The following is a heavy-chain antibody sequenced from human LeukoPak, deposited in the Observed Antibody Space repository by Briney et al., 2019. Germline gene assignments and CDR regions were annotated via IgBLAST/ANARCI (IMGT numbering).Heavy chain of an antibody. CDR1: GFTFSSYA. J-gene: IGHJ4*02. D-gene: IGHD1-26*01. V-gene: IGHV3-30-3*01. CDR3: ARAGGSYWGYYDY. CDR2: ISYDGSNK. Sequence: GGSLRLSCAASGFTFSSYAMHWVRQAPGKGLEWVAVISYDGSNKYYADSVKGRFTISRDNSKNTLCLQMNSLRAEDTAVYYCARAGGSYWGYYDYWGQGTLVTVSS.